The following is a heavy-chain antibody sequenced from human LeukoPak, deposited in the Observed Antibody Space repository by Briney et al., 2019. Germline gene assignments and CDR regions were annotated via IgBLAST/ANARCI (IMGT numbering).Heavy chain of an antibody. CDR3: AKDNSDYYDSSGYPDY. J-gene: IGHJ4*02. D-gene: IGHD3-22*01. V-gene: IGHV3-21*01. CDR1: GFTFSSYS. CDR2: ISSSSSYI. Sequence: PGGSLRLSCAASGFTFSSYSMNWVRQAPGKGLEWVSSISSSSSYIYYADSVKGRFTISRDNSKNTLYLQMNSLRAEDTAVYYCAKDNSDYYDSSGYPDYWGQGTLVTVSS.